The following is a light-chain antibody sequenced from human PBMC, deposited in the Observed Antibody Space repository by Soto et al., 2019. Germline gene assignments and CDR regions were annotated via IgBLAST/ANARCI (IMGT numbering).Light chain of an antibody. CDR1: QTVSSNF. CDR2: GAS. CDR3: QQYGTSPAT. Sequence: EIVLTQSPGTLSLSPGDRATLSCSASQTVSSNFLAWYQQRPAQAPRLLIHGASTRATGITDRFSGSVSGTDFTLIISGLEPEDFAVYYCQQYGTSPATFGKGTKVDIK. V-gene: IGKV3-20*01. J-gene: IGKJ1*01.